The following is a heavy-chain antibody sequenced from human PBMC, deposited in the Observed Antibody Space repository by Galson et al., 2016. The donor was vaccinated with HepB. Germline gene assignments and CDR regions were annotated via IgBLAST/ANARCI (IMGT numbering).Heavy chain of an antibody. J-gene: IGHJ6*02. CDR2: IKQDGSEK. V-gene: IGHV3-7*03. CDR3: ASRGVLWFGEEMYGMDV. CDR1: GFTFSSYG. D-gene: IGHD3-10*01. Sequence: SLRLSCAASGFTFSSYGMNWVRQVPGKGLEWVANIKQDGSEKYCVDSVKGRFTISRDNAKNSLYLQMNSLRAEDTAVYYCASRGVLWFGEEMYGMDVWGQGTTVTVSS.